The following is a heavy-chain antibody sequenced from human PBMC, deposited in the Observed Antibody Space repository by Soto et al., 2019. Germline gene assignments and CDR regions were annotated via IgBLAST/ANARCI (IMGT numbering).Heavy chain of an antibody. J-gene: IGHJ5*02. D-gene: IGHD2-21*02. V-gene: IGHV4-38-2*01. CDR1: GYSIRNGYY. Sequence: SETLSLTCACSGYSIRNGYYWGWIRQPPGKGLEWIGTIYHSGSTYYNPSLKSRVTISVDASENHFSLKLSSVTAADTAVYYCARVGPYCGGDCYSPPPWGQGTLVTVSS. CDR3: ARVGPYCGGDCYSPPP. CDR2: IYHSGST.